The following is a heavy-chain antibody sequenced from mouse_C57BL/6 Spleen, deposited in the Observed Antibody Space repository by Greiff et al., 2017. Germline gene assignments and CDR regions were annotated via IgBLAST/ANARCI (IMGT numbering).Heavy chain of an antibody. V-gene: IGHV5-9-1*02. Sequence: EVQRVESGEGLVKPGGSLKLSCAASGFTFSSYAMSWVRQTPEKRLEWVAYISSGGDYIYYADTVKGRFTISRDNARNTLYLQMSSLKSEDTAMYYCTRVNYYGSSFWFAYWGQGTLVTVSA. CDR3: TRVNYYGSSFWFAY. D-gene: IGHD1-1*01. J-gene: IGHJ3*01. CDR2: ISSGGDYI. CDR1: GFTFSSYA.